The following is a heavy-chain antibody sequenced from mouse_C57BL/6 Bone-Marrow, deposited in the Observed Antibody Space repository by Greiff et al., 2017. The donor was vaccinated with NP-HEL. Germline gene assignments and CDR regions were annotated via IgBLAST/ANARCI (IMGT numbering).Heavy chain of an antibody. CDR3: APLIYYDYWYFDV. Sequence: VKVVESGAELMKPGASVKLSCKATGYTFTGYWIEWVKQRPGHGLEWIGEILPGSGSTNYNEKFKGKATFTADTSSNTAYMQLSSLTTEDSAIYYCAPLIYYDYWYFDVWGTGTTVTVSS. CDR2: ILPGSGST. V-gene: IGHV1-9*01. CDR1: GYTFTGYW. J-gene: IGHJ1*03. D-gene: IGHD2-4*01.